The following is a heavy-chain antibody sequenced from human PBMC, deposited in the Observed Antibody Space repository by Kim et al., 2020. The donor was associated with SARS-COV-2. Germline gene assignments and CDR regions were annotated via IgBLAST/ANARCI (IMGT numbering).Heavy chain of an antibody. CDR3: AKVTGGIAARAAYFDY. Sequence: SVKGRFTISRDNSKNTLYLQMNSLRAEDTAVYYCAKVTGGIAARAAYFDYWGQGTLVTVSS. D-gene: IGHD6-6*01. V-gene: IGHV3-33*06. J-gene: IGHJ4*02.